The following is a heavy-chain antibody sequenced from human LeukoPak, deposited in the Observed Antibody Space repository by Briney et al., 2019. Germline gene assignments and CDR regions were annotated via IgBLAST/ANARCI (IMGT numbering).Heavy chain of an antibody. CDR3: AKVSSGRYCSSGSCYFDY. J-gene: IGHJ4*02. V-gene: IGHV3-23*01. CDR2: ISGGGGST. D-gene: IGHD2-15*01. CDR1: GFTFSSYA. Sequence: GGSLRLSCVASGFTFSSYAMSWVRQAPGKGLEWVSAISGGGGSTYYADSVKGRFTISRDNSKNTLYLQMNSLRAEDTAVYYCAKVSSGRYCSSGSCYFDYWGQGTLVTVSP.